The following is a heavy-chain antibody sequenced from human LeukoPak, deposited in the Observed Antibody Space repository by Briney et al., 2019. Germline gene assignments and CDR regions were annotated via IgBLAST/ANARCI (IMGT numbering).Heavy chain of an antibody. V-gene: IGHV3-7*01. CDR3: TRGAGTGWRFDS. Sequence: PGGSLRLSCAVSGFTFSTYWMTWVRQAPGKGLEWVANIKQDGSEEYYVDSVKGRFTISRDNAKNSLYLQMNSLKADDTAVYYCTRGAGTGWRFDSWGQGTLVTVSS. J-gene: IGHJ4*02. CDR2: IKQDGSEE. D-gene: IGHD6-19*01. CDR1: GFTFSTYW.